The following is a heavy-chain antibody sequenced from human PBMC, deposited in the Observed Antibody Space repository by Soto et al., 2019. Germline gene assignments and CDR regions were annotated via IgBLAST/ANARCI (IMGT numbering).Heavy chain of an antibody. J-gene: IGHJ3*02. CDR1: GGSISSYY. CDR3: ARVLVETRWELRGAFDI. V-gene: IGHV4-59*01. CDR2: IYYSGST. Sequence: SETLSLTCTVSGGSISSYYWSWIRQPPGKGLEWIGYIYYSGSTNYNPSLKSRVTISVDTSKNQFSLKLSSVTAADTAVYCCARVLVETRWELRGAFDIWGQGTMVTVSS. D-gene: IGHD1-26*01.